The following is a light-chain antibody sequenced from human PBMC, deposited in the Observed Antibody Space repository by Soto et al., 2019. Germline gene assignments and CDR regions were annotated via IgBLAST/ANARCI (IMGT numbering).Light chain of an antibody. CDR2: GVS. CDR1: QRLSASD. Sequence: DIDLTQSPGTLSLSPGQRATLSCRASQRLSASDIAWYQQKPGQAPKFLIYGVSSRATGIPDRFSGSGSGTDFTLTISRLEPEDFAVYHCQQYGSSPLITFGQGTRLEIK. V-gene: IGKV3-20*01. J-gene: IGKJ5*01. CDR3: QQYGSSPLIT.